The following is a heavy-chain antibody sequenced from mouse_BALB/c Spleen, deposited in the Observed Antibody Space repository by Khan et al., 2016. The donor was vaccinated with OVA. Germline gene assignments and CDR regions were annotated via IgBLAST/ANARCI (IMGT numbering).Heavy chain of an antibody. D-gene: IGHD2-3*01. CDR2: IAPANGNT. V-gene: IGHV14-3*02. CDR1: GFNIKDTY. Sequence: VRLQQSGAELVKPGASVKLSCTASGFNIKDTYLHWVKQRPEQGLEWIGRIAPANGNTQYDPKFQGKATIISDTSSNTSYLPLNSLTSEDTAVYYCARPSYDPRDFEVWGAGTTVTVSS. CDR3: ARPSYDPRDFEV. J-gene: IGHJ1*01.